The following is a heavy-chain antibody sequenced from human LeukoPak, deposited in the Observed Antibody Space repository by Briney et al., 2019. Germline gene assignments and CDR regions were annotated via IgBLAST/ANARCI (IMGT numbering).Heavy chain of an antibody. Sequence: SETLSLTCTVSGDSINSLDLWSWVRQPPGKGLEWIGEMYLSGTTHSNPSVKSRVTISIDKSKNQFFLNLSSVTAADTAVYYCAGLVGRYSSGLYYYYFDYWGQGSLVTVSS. CDR2: MYLSGTT. D-gene: IGHD3-22*01. V-gene: IGHV4-4*02. J-gene: IGHJ4*02. CDR3: AGLVGRYSSGLYYYYFDY. CDR1: GDSINSLDL.